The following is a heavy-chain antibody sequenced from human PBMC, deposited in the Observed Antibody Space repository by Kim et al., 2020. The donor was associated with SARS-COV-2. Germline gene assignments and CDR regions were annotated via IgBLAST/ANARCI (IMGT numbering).Heavy chain of an antibody. CDR3: ARISGGPIVVVIPDAFDI. V-gene: IGHV4-34*01. D-gene: IGHD3-22*01. Sequence: SETLSLTCAVYGGSFSGYYWSWIRQPPGKGLEWIGEINHSGSTNYNPSLKSRVTISVDTSKNQFSLKLSSVTAADTAVYYCARISGGPIVVVIPDAFDIWGQGTMVTVSS. J-gene: IGHJ3*02. CDR1: GGSFSGYY. CDR2: INHSGST.